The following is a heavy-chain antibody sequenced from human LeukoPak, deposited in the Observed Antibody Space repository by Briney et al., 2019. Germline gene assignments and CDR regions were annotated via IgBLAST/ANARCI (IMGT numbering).Heavy chain of an antibody. D-gene: IGHD6-13*01. J-gene: IGHJ4*01. CDR2: MNLNSGNT. Sequence: ASVKVSCKASGYTFTSYDINWVRQATGQGLEWMGWMNLNSGNTGYAQKFQGRVTMTRNTSISTAYMELSSLRSDDTAVYYCARVIRSSSWYLAYWGQEPWSPSPQ. V-gene: IGHV1-8*01. CDR1: GYTFTSYD. CDR3: ARVIRSSSWYLAY.